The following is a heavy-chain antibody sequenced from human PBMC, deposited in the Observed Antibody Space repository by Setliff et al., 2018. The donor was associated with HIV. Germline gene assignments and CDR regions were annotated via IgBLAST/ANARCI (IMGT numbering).Heavy chain of an antibody. CDR3: ARDEEQWLAFDC. CDR2: INHSGST. D-gene: IGHD6-19*01. Sequence: SETLSLTCAVYGGSFSGYYWSWIRQPPGKGLEWIGEINHSGSTNYNPSLKSRVTISVDTSKNQFSLKVSSVTAADTAVYYCARDEEQWLAFDCWGQGTLVTVS. J-gene: IGHJ4*02. V-gene: IGHV4-34*01. CDR1: GGSFSGYY.